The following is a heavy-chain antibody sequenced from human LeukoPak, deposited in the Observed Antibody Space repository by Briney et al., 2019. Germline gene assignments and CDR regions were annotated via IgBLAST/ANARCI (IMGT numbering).Heavy chain of an antibody. D-gene: IGHD2-15*01. CDR2: INHSGST. Sequence: SETLSLTCAVYGGSFSGYYWSWIRQPPGKGLEWIGEINHSGSTNYNPSLKSRVTISVDTSKNQFSLKLSSVTAADTAVYYCARGGPPNIVVVVAATHFDYWGQGTLVTVSS. J-gene: IGHJ4*02. CDR3: ARGGPPNIVVVVAATHFDY. CDR1: GGSFSGYY. V-gene: IGHV4-34*01.